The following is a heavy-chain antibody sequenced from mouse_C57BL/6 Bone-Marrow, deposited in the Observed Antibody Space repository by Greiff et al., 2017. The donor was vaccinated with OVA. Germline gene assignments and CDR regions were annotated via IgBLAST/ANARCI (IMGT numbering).Heavy chain of an antibody. Sequence: EVKLQESGPGLVKPSQSLSLTCSVTGYSITSGYYWNWIRQFPGNKLEWMGYISYDGSNNYNPSLKNRISITRDTSKNQFFLKLNSVTTEDTATYYCAREDYGSSAWFAYWGQGTLVTVSA. V-gene: IGHV3-6*01. J-gene: IGHJ3*01. CDR3: AREDYGSSAWFAY. CDR1: GYSITSGYY. CDR2: ISYDGSN. D-gene: IGHD1-1*01.